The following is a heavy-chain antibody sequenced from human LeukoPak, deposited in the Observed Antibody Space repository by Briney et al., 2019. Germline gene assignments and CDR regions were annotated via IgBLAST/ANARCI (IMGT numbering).Heavy chain of an antibody. CDR3: ARMYGGNFGPFDY. CDR1: GFTFSSYW. Sequence: TGGSLRLSCAASGFTFSSYWMSWVRQPPGKGLEWIGEINHSGSTNYNPSLKSRVTISVDTSKNQFSLKLSSVTAADTAVYYCARMYGGNFGPFDYWGQGTLVTVSS. V-gene: IGHV4-34*01. D-gene: IGHD4-23*01. CDR2: INHSGST. J-gene: IGHJ4*02.